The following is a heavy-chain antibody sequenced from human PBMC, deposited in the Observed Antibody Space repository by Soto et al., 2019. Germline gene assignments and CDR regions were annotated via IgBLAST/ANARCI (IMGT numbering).Heavy chain of an antibody. D-gene: IGHD3-10*01. CDR1: GGSISSYY. CDR2: IYYSGST. J-gene: IGHJ6*02. V-gene: IGHV4-59*08. Sequence: SETLSLTCTVSGGSISSYYWNWIRQAPGKGLEWIGYIYYSGSTNYNPSLKSRVTISVDTSKNQFSMKLSSVTAADTAVYYCAIFIFLHYGSGSYYYYGMDVLGQGTTVTVSS. CDR3: AIFIFLHYGSGSYYYYGMDV.